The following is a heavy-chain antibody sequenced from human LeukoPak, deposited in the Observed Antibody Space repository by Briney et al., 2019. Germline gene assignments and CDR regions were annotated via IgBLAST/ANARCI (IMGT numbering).Heavy chain of an antibody. CDR2: ISSSSSYI. J-gene: IGHJ4*02. CDR3: AVRYTNYYDSSGSYDY. CDR1: GFTFSSYS. V-gene: IGHV3-21*01. D-gene: IGHD3-22*01. Sequence: GGSLRLSCAASGFTFSSYSMNWVRQAPGKGLEWVSSISSSSSYIYYADSVKGRFTISRDNAKNSLYLQMNSLRAEDTAVYYCAVRYTNYYDSSGSYDYWGQGALVTVSS.